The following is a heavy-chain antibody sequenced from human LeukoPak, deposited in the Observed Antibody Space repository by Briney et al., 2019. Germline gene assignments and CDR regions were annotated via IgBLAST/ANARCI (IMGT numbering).Heavy chain of an antibody. J-gene: IGHJ4*02. CDR1: GFTFSSYG. CDR2: IWYDGSNK. CDR3: AREETGSFDY. V-gene: IGHV3-33*01. Sequence: GGSLRFSCAASGFTFSSYGIHWVRQAPGKGLEWVALIWYDGSNKYYADSVKGRFTISRDNSKSTVYLQMNSLRAEDTAVYYCAREETGSFDYWGQGTLVTVSS. D-gene: IGHD1-1*01.